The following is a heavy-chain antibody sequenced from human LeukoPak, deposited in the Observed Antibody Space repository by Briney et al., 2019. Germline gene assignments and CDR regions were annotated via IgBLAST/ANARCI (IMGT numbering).Heavy chain of an antibody. V-gene: IGHV4-59*01. Sequence: PSETLSLTCTVSGGSISSYYWSWLRQPPGKGLEWLGYIYYSGSTNYNPSLKSRVTISVDTSKNQFSLKLSSVTAADTAVYYCARVYSSGWYADWYFDLWGRGTLVTVSS. CDR1: GGSISSYY. CDR2: IYYSGST. D-gene: IGHD6-19*01. J-gene: IGHJ2*01. CDR3: ARVYSSGWYADWYFDL.